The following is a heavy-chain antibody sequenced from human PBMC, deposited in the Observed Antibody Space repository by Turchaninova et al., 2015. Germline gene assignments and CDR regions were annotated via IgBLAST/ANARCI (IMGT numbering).Heavy chain of an antibody. Sequence: QLQLQESGPGLVKPSETLYLTCMFSWGSIDSGSDYWGWNRQPPGKGLEWIGSSYYSGSTYYNPALKSRVTISVDTSKNQFSLKLSSVTAADTAVYYCARHDYYGSGSYSEYYYFDYCGQGTLVTVSS. CDR2: SYYSGST. CDR3: ARHDYYGSGSYSEYYYFDY. CDR1: WGSIDSGSDY. V-gene: IGHV4-39*01. D-gene: IGHD3-10*01. J-gene: IGHJ4*02.